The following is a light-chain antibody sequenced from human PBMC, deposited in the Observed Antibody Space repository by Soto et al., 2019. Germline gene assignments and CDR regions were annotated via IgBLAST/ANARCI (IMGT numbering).Light chain of an antibody. J-gene: IGKJ1*01. CDR3: QQYNSYSPWT. CDR1: QNVNKW. V-gene: IGKV1-5*01. CDR2: DAS. Sequence: IPMTHSPSTLSASFGDRFTITFRSSQNVNKWLAWFQQKPGKVPKLLIFDASTLQTGVPLRFGGSGSGTVFTLTISSLQPEDFATYYCQQYNSYSPWTFGQGTKVDIK.